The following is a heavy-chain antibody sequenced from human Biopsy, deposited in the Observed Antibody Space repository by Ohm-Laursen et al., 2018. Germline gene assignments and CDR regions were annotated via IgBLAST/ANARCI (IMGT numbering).Heavy chain of an antibody. CDR2: IYYSGNT. CDR3: ASAGYNPDWNFDL. D-gene: IGHD5-24*01. J-gene: IGHJ2*01. V-gene: IGHV4-31*02. Sequence: TLSLTWTVSSGSIRTGDYYWTWIRQQPGKGLEWIGSIYYSGNTKYNPSLQSRLSMSVDTSKNQFPLRLNSVTAADTAVYYCASAGYNPDWNFDLWGRGTRVTVSS. CDR1: SGSIRTGDYY.